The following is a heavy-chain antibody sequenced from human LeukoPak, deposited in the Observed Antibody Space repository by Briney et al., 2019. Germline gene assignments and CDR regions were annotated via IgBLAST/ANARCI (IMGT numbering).Heavy chain of an antibody. J-gene: IGHJ4*02. CDR1: GYSINSYY. V-gene: IGHV4-59*01. CDR3: ARDRGHGSGLGIDY. CDR2: IYYSGST. D-gene: IGHD3-10*01. Sequence: SETLSLTCTVSGYSINSYYWSWIRQPPGKGLQWIGNIYYSGSTNYNPSLRSRVAISVDTSKNQFSLKLSSVTAADTAMYYCARDRGHGSGLGIDYWGQGTLITVSS.